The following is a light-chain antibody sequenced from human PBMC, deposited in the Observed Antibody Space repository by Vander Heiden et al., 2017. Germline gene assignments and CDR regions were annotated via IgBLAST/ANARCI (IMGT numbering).Light chain of an antibody. Sequence: QSVLTQPTSVSGAPGQRVTISCTGSSSNIGAGYNVHWFQQLPGTAPKLLIYDNTNRFSGVPDRFSGSKSGTSASLAITGLQAEDEADYYCQSYDASLSGFYVFGTGTKVTV. CDR1: SSNIGAGYN. CDR3: QSYDASLSGFYV. V-gene: IGLV1-40*01. J-gene: IGLJ1*01. CDR2: DNT.